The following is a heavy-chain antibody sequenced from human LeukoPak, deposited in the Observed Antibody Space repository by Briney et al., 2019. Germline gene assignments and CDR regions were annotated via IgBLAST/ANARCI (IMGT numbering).Heavy chain of an antibody. V-gene: IGHV4-30-4*01. J-gene: IGHJ3*02. CDR3: ARGGTGSYYAFDI. CDR1: GGSISSGDYY. D-gene: IGHD1-26*01. Sequence: PSETLSLTCTVSGGSISSGDYYWSWTRQPPGKGLEWIGYIYYSGSTYYNPSLKSRVTISVDTSKNQFSLKLSSVTAADTAVYYCARGGTGSYYAFDIWGQGTMVTVSS. CDR2: IYYSGST.